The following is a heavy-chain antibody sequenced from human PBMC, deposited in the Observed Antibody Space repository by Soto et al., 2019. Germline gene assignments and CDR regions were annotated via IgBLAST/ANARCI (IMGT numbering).Heavy chain of an antibody. V-gene: IGHV3-21*01. Sequence: PGWSMRLSCAASGFAFNSHSMTWVRQAPGKGLEWVSSISISSGYIYYADSVRGRFTISRDNSKNSLSLEMNSLRVDDTAVYFCARATLLSSRHVNSVSYYGMDVWGPGTTVTVSS. D-gene: IGHD1-20*01. CDR1: GFAFNSHS. CDR2: ISISSGYI. CDR3: ARATLLSSRHVNSVSYYGMDV. J-gene: IGHJ6*02.